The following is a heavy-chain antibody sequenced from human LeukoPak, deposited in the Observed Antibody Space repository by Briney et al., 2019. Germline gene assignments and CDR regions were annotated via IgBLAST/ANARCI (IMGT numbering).Heavy chain of an antibody. CDR1: GFISSDYS. V-gene: IGHV3-21*01. CDR3: ARGSNYYYYAMDV. Sequence: GGSLRLSCAASGFISSDYSMNWVRQAPGKGLEWVASISSSSIYVYHADSVKGRFTISRDNAKNSLFLQMNSLRAEDTALYYCARGSNYYYYAMDVWGQGTTVTVSS. J-gene: IGHJ6*02. CDR2: ISSSSIYV.